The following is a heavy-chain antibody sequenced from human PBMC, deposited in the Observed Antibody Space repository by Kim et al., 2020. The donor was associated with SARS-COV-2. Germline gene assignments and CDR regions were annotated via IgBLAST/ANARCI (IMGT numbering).Heavy chain of an antibody. V-gene: IGHV3-23*01. Sequence: GGSLRLSCAASGFTFRNYAMTWVRQAPGRGLEWVSIITASGGSTYSADSVKGRFTISRDNSKNTMYVQMSSLRADDTAVYYCARRITMIRGVAVSGMDV. CDR2: ITASGGST. CDR1: GFTFRNYA. J-gene: IGHJ6*01. D-gene: IGHD3-10*01. CDR3: ARRITMIRGVAVSGMDV.